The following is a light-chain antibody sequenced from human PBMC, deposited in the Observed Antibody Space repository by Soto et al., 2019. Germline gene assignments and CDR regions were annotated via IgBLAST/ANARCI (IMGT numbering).Light chain of an antibody. CDR2: AAS. CDR1: QGISSY. J-gene: IGKJ2*01. V-gene: IGKV1-8*01. Sequence: AIRMTQSPSSFSASTGDRVTITCRASQGISSYLAWYQQKPGKAPKLLIYAASTLQSGVPSRFSGSGSGTDFTLTISCLQSEDFATYYCQQYDSDSYTFGQGTKLDIK. CDR3: QQYDSDSYT.